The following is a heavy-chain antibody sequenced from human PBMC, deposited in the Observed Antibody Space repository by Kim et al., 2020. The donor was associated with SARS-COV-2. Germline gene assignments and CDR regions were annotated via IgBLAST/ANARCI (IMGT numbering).Heavy chain of an antibody. CDR1: GFTFSSYG. Sequence: GGSLRLSCAASGFTFSSYGMHWVRQAPGKGLEWVAVIWYDGSNKYYADSVKGRFTISRDNSKNTLYLQMNSLRAEDTAVYYCAKDLFAGSGSVYWGQGTLVTVSS. J-gene: IGHJ4*02. D-gene: IGHD3-10*01. CDR3: AKDLFAGSGSVY. CDR2: IWYDGSNK. V-gene: IGHV3-33*06.